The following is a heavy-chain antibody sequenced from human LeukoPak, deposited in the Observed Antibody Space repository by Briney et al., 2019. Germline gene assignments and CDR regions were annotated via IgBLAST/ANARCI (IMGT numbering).Heavy chain of an antibody. CDR1: GGSIRSYY. V-gene: IGHV4-59*08. D-gene: IGHD3-9*01. J-gene: IGHJ5*02. CDR3: ARLAPAFTGYANWLDP. Sequence: SETLSLTCTVSGGSIRSYYRSWIRQPPGKGLEWIAYISNTGSTNYNPSLKSRVTISEDTSQNQFSLKLTSVTAADTAVYYCARLAPAFTGYANWLDPWGQGTLVTVSS. CDR2: ISNTGST.